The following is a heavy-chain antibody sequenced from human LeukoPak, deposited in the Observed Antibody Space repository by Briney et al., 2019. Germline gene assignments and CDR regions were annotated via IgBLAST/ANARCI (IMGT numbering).Heavy chain of an antibody. D-gene: IGHD6-19*01. V-gene: IGHV3-20*04. Sequence: GGTLRLSCAASGFTFSNYGMSWVRQAPGKGLEWGSTINWNGGSTDYADSVKGRFTISRDKAKNSLYLQMNSLRAEDTALYYCARVSDISVAAYFDYWGQGTLVTVSS. CDR1: GFTFSNYG. CDR3: ARVSDISVAAYFDY. CDR2: INWNGGST. J-gene: IGHJ4*02.